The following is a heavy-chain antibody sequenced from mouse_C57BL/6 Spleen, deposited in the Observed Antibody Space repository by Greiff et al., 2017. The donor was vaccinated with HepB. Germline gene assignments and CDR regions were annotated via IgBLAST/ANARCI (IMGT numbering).Heavy chain of an antibody. CDR3: TTYRDYYAMDY. J-gene: IGHJ4*01. V-gene: IGHV14-4*01. D-gene: IGHD3-1*01. Sequence: EVQVVESGAELVRPGASVKLSCTASGFNIKDDYMHWVKQRPEQGLEWIGWIDPENGDTEYASKFQGKATITADTSSNTAYLQLSSLTSEDTAVYYCTTYRDYYAMDYWGQGTSVTVSS. CDR2: IDPENGDT. CDR1: GFNIKDDY.